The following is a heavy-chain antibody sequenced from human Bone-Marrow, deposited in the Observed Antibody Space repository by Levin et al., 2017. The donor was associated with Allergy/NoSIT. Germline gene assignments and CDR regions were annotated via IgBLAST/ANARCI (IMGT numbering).Heavy chain of an antibody. CDR3: CVWIIGRGS. J-gene: IGHJ5*02. CDR1: GFTFSDHY. D-gene: IGHD3-16*01. V-gene: IGHV3-72*01. Sequence: PSETLSLTCAASGFTFSDHYMDWVRQAPGKDLEWVGRSKNRAQSFSTEYAASVEGRFSISRDDSQSSLYLQMSSLKPEDTAVYYCCVWIIGRGSWGQGTLVTVSS. CDR2: SKNRAQSFST.